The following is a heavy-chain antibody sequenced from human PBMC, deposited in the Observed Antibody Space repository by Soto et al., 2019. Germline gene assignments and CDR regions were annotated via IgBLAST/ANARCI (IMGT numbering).Heavy chain of an antibody. CDR3: ARDSDIAVAVYLFDY. CDR1: GGTFSSYA. V-gene: IGHV1-69*12. D-gene: IGHD6-19*01. CDR2: IIPIFGTA. Sequence: QVQLVQSGAEVKKPGSSVKVSCKASGGTFSSYAISWVRQAPGQGLEWMGGIIPIFGTANYAQNFQGRVTITADESASTAYMELDRLRSEDTAVYYCARDSDIAVAVYLFDYWGEGTLVTVST. J-gene: IGHJ4*02.